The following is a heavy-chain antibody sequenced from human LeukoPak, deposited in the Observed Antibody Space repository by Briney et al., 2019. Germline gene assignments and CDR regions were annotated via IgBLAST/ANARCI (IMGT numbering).Heavy chain of an antibody. Sequence: PGGSLRLSCAASGFTFSSYEMNWVRQAPGKGLEWVSYISSSGSTIYYADSVKGRFTISRDNAKNSLYLQMNGLRAEDTAVYYCARGVLKTIGDYWGQGTLVTVSS. CDR3: ARGVLKTIGDY. V-gene: IGHV3-48*03. J-gene: IGHJ4*02. CDR2: ISSSGSTI. CDR1: GFTFSSYE. D-gene: IGHD3-10*01.